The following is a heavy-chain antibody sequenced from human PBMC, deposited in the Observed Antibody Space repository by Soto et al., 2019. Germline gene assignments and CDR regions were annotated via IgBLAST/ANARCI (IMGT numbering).Heavy chain of an antibody. CDR3: GREILPAVTMSGMDV. V-gene: IGHV4-31*03. J-gene: IGHJ6*02. CDR1: GGSISSGSYY. D-gene: IGHD2-2*01. CDR2: IYYSGNT. Sequence: SETLSLTCTVSGGSISSGSYYWNWIRQHPGKALEWIGYIYYSGNTYYNPSLQSRLTMSIDTSKNQFSLSLSSVTAADTAVYYCGREILPAVTMSGMDVWGPGTTVTVSS.